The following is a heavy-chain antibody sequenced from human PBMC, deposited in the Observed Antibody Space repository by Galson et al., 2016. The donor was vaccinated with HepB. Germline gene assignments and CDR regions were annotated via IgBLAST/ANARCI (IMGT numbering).Heavy chain of an antibody. CDR3: VRGDSSSSVY. CDR1: GYTFTAYF. Sequence: SVKVSCKASGYTFTAYFIHWVRQAPGQGLEWMGWINPRGGGTNYAQKFQGRVTMTRDTSISTVYMQLSRLTSDDTAVYSCVRGDSSSSVYRGQGTLVTVSS. D-gene: IGHD6-6*01. CDR2: INPRGGGT. J-gene: IGHJ4*02. V-gene: IGHV1-2*02.